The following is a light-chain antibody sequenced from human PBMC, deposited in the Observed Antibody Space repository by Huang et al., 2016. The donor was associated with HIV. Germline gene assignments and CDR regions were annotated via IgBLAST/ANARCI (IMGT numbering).Light chain of an antibody. CDR1: QSVRSSH. CDR2: EVS. J-gene: IGKJ5*01. V-gene: IGKV3D-20*01. Sequence: IVLTQSPATLSLSPGERVTLSCGASQSVRSSHLAWYQQRAGLAPRLLIYEVSRRATGIPDRFSASGSGTDFTRIISRLEPEDFAVYFCQQYGDSPITFGQGTRLEIK. CDR3: QQYGDSPIT.